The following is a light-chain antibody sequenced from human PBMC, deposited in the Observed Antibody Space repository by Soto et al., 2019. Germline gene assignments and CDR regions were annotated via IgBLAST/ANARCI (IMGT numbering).Light chain of an antibody. V-gene: IGKV1-39*01. CDR1: ETIIDY. Sequence: DIQMSQSPSSLSASVGDSVTITCRASETIIDYLNWYQQQPGEAPKLLIFSASSLHSGVPSSFRGSESGTHFTLTISSLQPEDFATYFCQQSFSAPRSFGQGTMLQAK. CDR2: SAS. J-gene: IGKJ2*03. CDR3: QQSFSAPRS.